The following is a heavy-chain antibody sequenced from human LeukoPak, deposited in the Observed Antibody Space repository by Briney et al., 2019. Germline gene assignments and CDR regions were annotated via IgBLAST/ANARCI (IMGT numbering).Heavy chain of an antibody. J-gene: IGHJ3*02. D-gene: IGHD1-20*01. Sequence: SETLSLTCTVSGYSVSSGFYWGWIRQPPGKGLEWVAYIYSSGSTNYNPSLKSRLTISIDTSKKQFSLKMSSVTAADTALYYCARLPAARLISGAFDIWGQGTMVTVSS. CDR2: IYSSGST. CDR3: ARLPAARLISGAFDI. CDR1: GYSVSSGFY. V-gene: IGHV4-61*01.